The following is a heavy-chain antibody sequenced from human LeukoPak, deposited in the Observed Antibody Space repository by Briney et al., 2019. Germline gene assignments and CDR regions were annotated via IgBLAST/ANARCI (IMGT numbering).Heavy chain of an antibody. V-gene: IGHV5-51*01. D-gene: IGHD2-8*01. J-gene: IGHJ5*01. CDR3: ATSRYCTNGVCYTQHDS. Sequence: GESLKISFKGSGSTFANYWIAWVRQMPGKGLEWMGIIYPGDSDTRYSPSFQGQVTISADKSSRSAYLQWSSLKASDTAMYYCATSRYCTNGVCYTQHDSWGQGTLVTVSS. CDR1: GSTFANYW. CDR2: IYPGDSDT.